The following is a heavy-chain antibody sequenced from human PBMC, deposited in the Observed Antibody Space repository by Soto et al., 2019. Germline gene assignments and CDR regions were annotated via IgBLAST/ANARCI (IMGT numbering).Heavy chain of an antibody. CDR1: GYTFTGYY. J-gene: IGHJ3*02. CDR3: ATERSDLPHDAFDI. V-gene: IGHV1-2*04. D-gene: IGHD2-21*02. CDR2: INPNSGGT. Sequence: ASVKVSCKASGYTFTGYYMHWVRQAPGQGLEWMGWINPNSGGTNYAQKFQGWVTMTRDTSISTAYMELSRLRSDDTAVYYCATERSDLPHDAFDIWGQGTMVTVSS.